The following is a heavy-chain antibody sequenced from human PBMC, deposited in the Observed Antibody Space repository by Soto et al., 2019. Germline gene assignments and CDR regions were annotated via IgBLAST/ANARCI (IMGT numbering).Heavy chain of an antibody. CDR1: GFTFSSYA. CDR2: ISYDGSNK. D-gene: IGHD6-19*01. J-gene: IGHJ4*02. Sequence: AGGSLRLSCAASGFTFSSYAMHWVRQAPGKGLEWVAVISYDGSNKYYADSVKGRFTISRDNSKNTLYLQMNSLRAEDTAVYYCARGAEIAVAGTFDYWGQGTLVTVSS. CDR3: ARGAEIAVAGTFDY. V-gene: IGHV3-30-3*01.